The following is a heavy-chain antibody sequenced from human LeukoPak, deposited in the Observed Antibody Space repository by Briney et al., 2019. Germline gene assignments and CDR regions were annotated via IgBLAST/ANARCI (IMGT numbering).Heavy chain of an antibody. CDR2: INPRGGST. D-gene: IGHD1-26*01. J-gene: IGHJ4*02. Sequence: ASVKVSCKASGYSFTSYYLHWVRQAPGQGLEWMGIINPRGGSTSNAQTFQGRVTMTRDTSASTVYMELSSLRSDDTAVYYCAREDQATSSGAFDYWGQGTLVTVSS. CDR1: GYSFTSYY. V-gene: IGHV1-46*01. CDR3: AREDQATSSGAFDY.